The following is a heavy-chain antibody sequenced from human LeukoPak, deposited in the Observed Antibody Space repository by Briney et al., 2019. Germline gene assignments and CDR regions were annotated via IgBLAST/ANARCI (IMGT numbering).Heavy chain of an antibody. CDR2: MYTTGST. CDR1: GGSVNSGSYY. J-gene: IGHJ6*03. D-gene: IGHD3-3*01. V-gene: IGHV4-61*02. Sequence: SQTLSLTCTVSGGSVNSGSYYWTWIRQPAGKGLEWIGRMYTTGSTNYNPSLKSRVTISSDAAENQFSLKLSSVTAADTAMYYCARGVSDFWSPYYYMDVWGKGTTVTVS. CDR3: ARGVSDFWSPYYYMDV.